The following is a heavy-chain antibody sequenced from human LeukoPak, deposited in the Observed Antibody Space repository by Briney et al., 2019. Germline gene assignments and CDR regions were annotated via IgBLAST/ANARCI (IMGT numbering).Heavy chain of an antibody. J-gene: IGHJ4*02. CDR1: GLTFSSHW. Sequence: PGGSLRLSCAASGLTFSSHWMHWVRQAPGKGLVWVSRITNDGSSTTYADSVKGRFTISRDNAKNSLYLQVNSLRAEDTAVYYCAKGLPATLLDYWGQGTLVTVSS. D-gene: IGHD2-2*01. V-gene: IGHV3-74*01. CDR3: AKGLPATLLDY. CDR2: ITNDGSST.